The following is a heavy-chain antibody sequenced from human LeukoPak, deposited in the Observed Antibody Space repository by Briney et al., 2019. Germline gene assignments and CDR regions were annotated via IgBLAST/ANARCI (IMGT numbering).Heavy chain of an antibody. J-gene: IGHJ6*03. CDR2: INPNSGGT. D-gene: IGHD3-22*01. CDR1: GYTFTGYY. CDR3: ARGGRLLPYYYYYYMDV. V-gene: IGHV1-2*02. Sequence: ASVKVSCKASGYTFTGYYMHWVRQAPGQGLEWMGWINPNSGGTNYAQKFQGRVTMTRDTSISTAYMELSRLRSDDTAVYYCARGGRLLPYYYYYYMDVWGKGTTVTMSS.